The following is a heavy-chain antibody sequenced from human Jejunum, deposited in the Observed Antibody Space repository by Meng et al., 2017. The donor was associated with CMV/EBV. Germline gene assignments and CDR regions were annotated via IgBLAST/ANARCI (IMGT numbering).Heavy chain of an antibody. CDR1: TYG. J-gene: IGHJ4*02. Sequence: TYGISWVRPAPGQGLEWLGWISTYNGNTNYAQKFQGRVTLTTDTSTSTAYMELRSLRSDDTAVYYCARGALDCSGGSCYHREYYDYWGQGTLVTVSS. CDR2: ISTYNGNT. CDR3: ARGALDCSGGSCYHREYYDY. V-gene: IGHV1-18*01. D-gene: IGHD2-15*01.